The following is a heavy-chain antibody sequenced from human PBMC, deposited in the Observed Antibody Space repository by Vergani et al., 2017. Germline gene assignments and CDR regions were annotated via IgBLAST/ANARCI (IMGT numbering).Heavy chain of an antibody. CDR3: ARDRKVTMIVVVN. CDR2: ISGSGGST. CDR1: GFTFSSYA. D-gene: IGHD3-22*01. Sequence: EVQLLESGGGLVQPGGSLRLSCAASGFTFSSYAMSWVRQAPGKGLEWVSAISGSGGSTYYADPVKGRFTISRDNSKNTLYLQMNSLRAEDTAVYYCARDRKVTMIVVVNWGQGTMVTVSS. V-gene: IGHV3-23*01. J-gene: IGHJ3*01.